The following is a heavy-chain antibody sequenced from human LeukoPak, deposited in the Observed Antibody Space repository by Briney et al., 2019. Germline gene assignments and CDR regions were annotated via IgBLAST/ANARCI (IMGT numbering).Heavy chain of an antibody. Sequence: GASVKVSCKASGYTFTSYGISWVRQAPGQGLEWMGWISAYNGNTNYAQKLQGRVTMTRDTSTSTVYMELSSLRSEDTAVYYCAGELRAARINWFDPWGQGTLVTVSS. CDR3: AGELRAARINWFDP. CDR1: GYTFTSYG. CDR2: ISAYNGNT. D-gene: IGHD5-12*01. J-gene: IGHJ5*02. V-gene: IGHV1-18*01.